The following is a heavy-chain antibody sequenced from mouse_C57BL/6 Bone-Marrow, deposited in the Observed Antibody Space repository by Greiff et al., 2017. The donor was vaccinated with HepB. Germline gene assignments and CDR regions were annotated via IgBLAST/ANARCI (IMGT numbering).Heavy chain of an antibody. Sequence: EVQLQQSGAELVRPGASVKLSCTASGFNIKDDYMHWVKQRPEQGLEWIGWIDPENGDTEYASKFQGKATITADTSSNTAYLQLSSLTSEDTAVYYWTTIYYGSSYLDYAMDYWGQGTSVTVSS. D-gene: IGHD1-1*01. CDR1: GFNIKDDY. CDR2: IDPENGDT. V-gene: IGHV14-4*01. CDR3: TTIYYGSSYLDYAMDY. J-gene: IGHJ4*01.